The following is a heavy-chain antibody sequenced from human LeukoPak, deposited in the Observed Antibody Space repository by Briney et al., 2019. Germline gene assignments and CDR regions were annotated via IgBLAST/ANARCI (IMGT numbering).Heavy chain of an antibody. CDR3: ATGAPSTMVRGVIRRAFDI. CDR2: FDPEDGET. V-gene: IGHV1-24*01. Sequence: ASVKVSCKVSGYTLTESSMHRVRQAPGKGLEWMGGFDPEDGETIYAQKFQGRVTMTEDTSTDTAYMELSSLRSEDTAVYYCATGAPSTMVRGVIRRAFDIWGQGTMVTVSS. D-gene: IGHD3-10*01. J-gene: IGHJ3*02. CDR1: GYTLTESS.